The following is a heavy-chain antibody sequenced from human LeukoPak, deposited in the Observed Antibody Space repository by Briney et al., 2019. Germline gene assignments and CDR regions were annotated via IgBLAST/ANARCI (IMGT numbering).Heavy chain of an antibody. V-gene: IGHV3-66*01. J-gene: IGHJ4*02. CDR2: IYSVGTT. CDR1: GFTVGNNY. Sequence: GGSLRLSCAVPGFTVGNNYRCWLGQAPGKGLEWGSLIYSVGTTSYADSVQGRFTISRDSSQNTLYLQMNSLRVEDTAVYYCARDPPGIAASGSYVWGRGTLVTVSS. D-gene: IGHD6-13*01. CDR3: ARDPPGIAASGSYV.